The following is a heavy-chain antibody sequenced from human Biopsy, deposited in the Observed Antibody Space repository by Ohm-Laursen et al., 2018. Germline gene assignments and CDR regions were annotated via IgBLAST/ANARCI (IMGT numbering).Heavy chain of an antibody. CDR1: GGSIISYY. D-gene: IGHD3-22*01. Sequence: SDTLSLTCCVSGGSIISYYWTWIRQPPGKGLEWIGYVYYTRSTDYNPSLQSRVTISVDTSKNHFSLRLRSVTPADTAIYYCARDRGYYSDRTVPGYFDLWGRGTLVTVSS. V-gene: IGHV4-59*01. J-gene: IGHJ2*01. CDR2: VYYTRST. CDR3: ARDRGYYSDRTVPGYFDL.